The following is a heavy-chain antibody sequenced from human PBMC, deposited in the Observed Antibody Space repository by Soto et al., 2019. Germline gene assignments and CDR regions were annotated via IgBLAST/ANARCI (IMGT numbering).Heavy chain of an antibody. CDR2: IYYSGST. V-gene: IGHV4-59*08. D-gene: IGHD7-27*01. CDR1: GGSISSYY. CDR3: ARLVHWGPAY. Sequence: PSETLSLTCTVSGGSISSYYWSWIRQPPGKGLEWIGYIYYSGSTNYNPSLKSRVTISVDTSKNQFSLKLSSVTAADTAVYYCARLVHWGPAYWGQGTLVTVSS. J-gene: IGHJ4*02.